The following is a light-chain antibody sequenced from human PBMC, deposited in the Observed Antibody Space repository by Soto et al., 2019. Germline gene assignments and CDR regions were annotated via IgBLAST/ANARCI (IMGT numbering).Light chain of an antibody. CDR3: QQYKAYSWT. CDR2: HAS. CDR1: QSISSW. J-gene: IGKJ1*01. V-gene: IGKV1-5*01. Sequence: DIQMTQSPSTLSASVGDRVTITCRASQSISSWLAWYRQKPGQAPKLLIYHASNLETGVPSRFSGSGSGTEFTLTISSLQPDDFATYYCQQYKAYSWTFGQGTKVEI.